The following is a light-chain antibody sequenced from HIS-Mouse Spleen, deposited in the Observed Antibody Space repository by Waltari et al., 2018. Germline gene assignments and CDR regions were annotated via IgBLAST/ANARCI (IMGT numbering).Light chain of an antibody. CDR2: EGS. CDR3: CSYAGSSTWV. J-gene: IGLJ3*02. CDR1: SSDVGSYNL. Sequence: QSALTQPASVSGSPGQSITISGTGTSSDVGSYNLVSWYQQHPGKAPKLMIYEGSKRPSGVSNRFSGSKSGNTAYLTISGLQAEDEADYYCCSYAGSSTWVFGGGTKLTVL. V-gene: IGLV2-23*01.